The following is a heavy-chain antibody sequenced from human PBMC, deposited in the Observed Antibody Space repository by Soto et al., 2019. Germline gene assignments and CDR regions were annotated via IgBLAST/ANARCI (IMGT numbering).Heavy chain of an antibody. CDR3: ALRDYHASAGLTFEH. CDR1: GFSLSTNGVG. Sequence: QITLKESGPALVKLTQTLTLTCSFSGFSLSTNGVGVAWIRQPPGKALELLALIYWDDDNRYSPSLRSRHTITKETPKSQVVLTMTNMDPVNTATYYYALRDYHASAGLTFEHWGQGTLVSVSS. D-gene: IGHD3-10*01. J-gene: IGHJ4*02. CDR2: IYWDDDN. V-gene: IGHV2-5*02.